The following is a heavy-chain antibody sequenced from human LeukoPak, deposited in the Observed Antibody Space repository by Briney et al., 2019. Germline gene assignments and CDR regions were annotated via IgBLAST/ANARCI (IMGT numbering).Heavy chain of an antibody. CDR1: GFTFSSYA. CDR2: INHSGST. J-gene: IGHJ4*02. Sequence: PGGSLRLSCAASGFTFSSYAMSWIRQPPGKGLEWIGEINHSGSTNYNPSLKSRVTISVDTSKNQFALKLSSVTAADTAVYYCARQVAREGYCSGGSCYKRDYWGQGTLVTVSS. CDR3: ARQVAREGYCSGGSCYKRDY. D-gene: IGHD2-15*01. V-gene: IGHV4-34*01.